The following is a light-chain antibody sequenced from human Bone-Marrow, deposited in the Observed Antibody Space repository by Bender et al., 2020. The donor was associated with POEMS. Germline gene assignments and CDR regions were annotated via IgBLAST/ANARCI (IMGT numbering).Light chain of an antibody. V-gene: IGLV3-25*03. CDR2: KDS. CDR1: ALSKQY. Sequence: SYELTQPPSVSVSPGQTAKITCSADALSKQYAYWYQQKPGQAPLLIIFKDSRRASGIPERFSGSSSGTTVTLTISGVQAEDEADYYCQSGDNSKIWVYGGGTKLTVL. CDR3: QSGDNSKIWV. J-gene: IGLJ3*02.